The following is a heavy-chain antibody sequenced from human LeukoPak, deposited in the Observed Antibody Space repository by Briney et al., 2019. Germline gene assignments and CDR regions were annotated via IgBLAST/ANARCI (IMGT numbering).Heavy chain of an antibody. V-gene: IGHV3-23*01. Sequence: PGGSLRLSCAASGFTFSSYAMSWVRQAPRKGLEWVSAISGSGGSTYYADSVKGRFTISRDNSKNTLYLQMNGLRAEDTAVYFCASAYGSYLDYWGQGTLVTVSS. J-gene: IGHJ4*02. CDR1: GFTFSSYA. CDR2: ISGSGGST. D-gene: IGHD1-26*01. CDR3: ASAYGSYLDY.